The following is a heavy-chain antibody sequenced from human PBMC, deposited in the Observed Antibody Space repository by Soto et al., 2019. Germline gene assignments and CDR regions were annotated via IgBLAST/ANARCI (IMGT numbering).Heavy chain of an antibody. Sequence: QVQLVESGGGVVQPGRSLRLSCAASGFTFSSYGMHWVRQAPGKGLGWVAVISYDGSNKYYADSVKGRFTISRDNSKYTLYLQKNSLRAEDTAVYYCAKDGKGRTGAQWDPMGTYFDYWGQGTLVTVSS. CDR1: GFTFSSYG. CDR3: AKDGKGRTGAQWDPMGTYFDY. D-gene: IGHD1-26*01. J-gene: IGHJ4*02. CDR2: ISYDGSNK. V-gene: IGHV3-30*18.